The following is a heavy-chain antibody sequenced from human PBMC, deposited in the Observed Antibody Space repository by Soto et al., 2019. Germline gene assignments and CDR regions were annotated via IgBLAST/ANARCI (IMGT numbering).Heavy chain of an antibody. CDR1: GLTFSSYW. Sequence: EVQLVESGGGLVQPGGSLRLSCAASGLTFSSYWMHWVRQAPGKGLVWVSRINGDGSSTSYADSVKGRFTISRDNAKNTQYLQMNSLRAEDTAVYYCALSHTVTSDYWGQGALVTVSS. D-gene: IGHD4-17*01. CDR3: ALSHTVTSDY. J-gene: IGHJ4*02. CDR2: INGDGSST. V-gene: IGHV3-74*01.